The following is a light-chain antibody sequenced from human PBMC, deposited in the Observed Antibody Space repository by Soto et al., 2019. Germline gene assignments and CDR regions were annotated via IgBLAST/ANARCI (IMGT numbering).Light chain of an antibody. CDR3: SSYTSSSTPYV. Sequence: QSVLTQPASVSGSPGQSITISCTGTSSDVGGYNYVSWYQQHPGKAPKLMIYKVSTRPSGVSNRFSGSKSGNTASLTISGLQAEDEADYYCSSYTSSSTPYVFGTGTKVTVL. CDR1: SSDVGGYNY. J-gene: IGLJ1*01. V-gene: IGLV2-14*01. CDR2: KVS.